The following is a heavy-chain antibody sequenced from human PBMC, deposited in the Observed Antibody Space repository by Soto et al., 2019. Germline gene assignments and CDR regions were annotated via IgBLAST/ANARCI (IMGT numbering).Heavy chain of an antibody. V-gene: IGHV1-18*04. CDR2: ISAYNGNT. J-gene: IGHJ4*02. Sequence: GASVKVSCKASGYTFTSYGISWVRQAPGQGLEWMGWISAYNGNTNYAQKLQGRVTMTTDTSTSTAYMELRSLRSDDTAVYYCARDGFTMIVVVMQPDYWGQGTLVTVSS. CDR1: GYTFTSYG. D-gene: IGHD3-22*01. CDR3: ARDGFTMIVVVMQPDY.